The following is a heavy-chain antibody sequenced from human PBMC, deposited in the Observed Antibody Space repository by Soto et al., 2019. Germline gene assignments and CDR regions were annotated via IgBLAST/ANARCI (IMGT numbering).Heavy chain of an antibody. J-gene: IGHJ6*03. CDR3: ARGEPDSYSGYDLYYYMDV. CDR2: MNPNSGNT. Sequence: ASVKVSCKASGYTFTSYDTNWVRQATGQGLEWMGWMNPNSGNTGYAQKFQGRVTMTRNTSISTAYMELSSLRSEDTAVYYCARGEPDSYSGYDLYYYMDVWGKGTTVTVSS. D-gene: IGHD5-12*01. CDR1: GYTFTSYD. V-gene: IGHV1-8*01.